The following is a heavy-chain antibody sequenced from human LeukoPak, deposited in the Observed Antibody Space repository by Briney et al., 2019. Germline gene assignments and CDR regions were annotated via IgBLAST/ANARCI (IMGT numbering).Heavy chain of an antibody. CDR1: GYTFTSYD. J-gene: IGHJ4*02. V-gene: IGHV1-8*01. Sequence: ASVKLSCKASGYTFTSYDINWVRQATGQGLEWMGWMNPNSGNTGYAQKFQGRVTMTRNTSISTAYMELSSLRSEDTAVYYCARGEGRDYYGSGSYYPYWGQGTLVTVSS. D-gene: IGHD3-10*01. CDR3: ARGEGRDYYGSGSYYPY. CDR2: MNPNSGNT.